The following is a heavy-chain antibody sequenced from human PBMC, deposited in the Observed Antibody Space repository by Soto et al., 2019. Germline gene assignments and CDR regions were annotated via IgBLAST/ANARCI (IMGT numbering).Heavy chain of an antibody. CDR2: INPNSGGT. J-gene: IGHJ6*02. CDR3: AIAQESQKWSGGSWRTRYYGMDV. Sequence: QVQLVQSGAEVKKPGASVKVSCKASGYTFTGYYMHWVRQAPGQALEWMGWINPNSGGTNYAQKFQGWVTMTRDTSISTAYMELSRLRSDDTAVYYCAIAQESQKWSGGSWRTRYYGMDVWGQGTTVTVSS. D-gene: IGHD2-15*01. V-gene: IGHV1-2*04. CDR1: GYTFTGYY.